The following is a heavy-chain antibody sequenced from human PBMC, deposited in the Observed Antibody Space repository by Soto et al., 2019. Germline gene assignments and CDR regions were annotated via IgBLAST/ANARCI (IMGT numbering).Heavy chain of an antibody. V-gene: IGHV1-18*01. CDR1: GYTFTSYG. CDR3: VRVYTAMVVDV. D-gene: IGHD5-18*01. Sequence: ASVKVSCKASGYTFTSYGISWVRQAPGQGLEWMGWISAYNGNTNYAQKLQGRVTMTKDTSTSTACMELRSLRSDDTAVYYCVRVYTAMVVDVWGQGTTVTVSS. CDR2: ISAYNGNT. J-gene: IGHJ6*02.